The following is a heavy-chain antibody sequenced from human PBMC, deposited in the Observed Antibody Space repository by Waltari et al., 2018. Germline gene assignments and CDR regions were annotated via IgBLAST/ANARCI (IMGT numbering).Heavy chain of an antibody. D-gene: IGHD4-17*01. CDR3: ATTVVTPAMGYFDY. CDR2: IYHSGST. Sequence: QVQLQESGPGLVKPSATLSLTCTVSGYSISSGYYWGWIRQPPGKGLEWIGSIYHSGSTYYNPSLKSRVTISVDTSKNQFSLKLSSVTAADTAVYYCATTVVTPAMGYFDYWGQGTLVTVSS. CDR1: GYSISSGYY. V-gene: IGHV4-38-2*02. J-gene: IGHJ4*02.